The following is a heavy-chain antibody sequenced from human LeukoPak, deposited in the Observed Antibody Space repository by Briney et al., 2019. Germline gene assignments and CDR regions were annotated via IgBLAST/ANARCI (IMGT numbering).Heavy chain of an antibody. CDR3: AKGVVLTGYYKVAYFDY. D-gene: IGHD3-9*01. V-gene: IGHV3-23*01. J-gene: IGHJ4*02. CDR1: GFTFSSYG. Sequence: PGGSLRLSCAASGFTFSSYGMSWVRQAPGKGLEWVSAISGSGGSTYYADSVKGRFTISRDNSKNTLYLQMNNLRAEDTAVYYCAKGVVLTGYYKVAYFDYWGQGTLVTVS. CDR2: ISGSGGST.